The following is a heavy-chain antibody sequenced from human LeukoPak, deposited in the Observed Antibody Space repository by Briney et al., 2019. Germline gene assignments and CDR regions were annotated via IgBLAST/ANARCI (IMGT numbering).Heavy chain of an antibody. CDR2: IKQDGSEK. CDR3: ARWRGAQSEFDY. J-gene: IGHJ4*02. Sequence: TGGSLRLSCAASGFIFSNYWMTWVRQAPGKGLEWVAHIKQDGSEKYYVDSVKGRFTISRDNAKNSLYLQMNSLRVEDTAVYYCARWRGAQSEFDYWGQGTLVTVSS. CDR1: GFIFSNYW. V-gene: IGHV3-7*01. D-gene: IGHD3-3*01.